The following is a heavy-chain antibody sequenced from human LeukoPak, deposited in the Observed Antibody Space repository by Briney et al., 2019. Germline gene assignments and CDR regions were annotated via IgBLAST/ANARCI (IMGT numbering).Heavy chain of an antibody. CDR2: INHSGNT. CDR3: ARQYYDFWSGWGYFDY. D-gene: IGHD3-3*01. Sequence: SETLSLTCAVFGGSFSGYYWSWIRRPPGKGLEWIGEINHSGNTDYNPSLKSRVTISIDTSKNQFSLKLSSVTAADTAVYYCARQYYDFWSGWGYFDYWGQGTLVTVSS. J-gene: IGHJ4*02. CDR1: GGSFSGYY. V-gene: IGHV4-34*01.